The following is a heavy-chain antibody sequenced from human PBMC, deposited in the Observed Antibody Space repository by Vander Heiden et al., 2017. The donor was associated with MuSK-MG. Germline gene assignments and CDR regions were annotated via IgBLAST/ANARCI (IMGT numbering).Heavy chain of an antibody. CDR2: IIPALGTT. J-gene: IGHJ4*02. CDR3: ARTWTAYDD. D-gene: IGHD2-21*01. Sequence: QVQLVQSGAVVKKPGSSVKVSCRSSGGTFSSHGLIWVRQAPGQGLEWTGGIIPALGTTDYSQKFQGRLTITTDRSTGTAYMELSSLRSEDTAVYYCARTWTAYDDWGQGTLVTVSS. V-gene: IGHV1-69*05. CDR1: GGTFSSHG.